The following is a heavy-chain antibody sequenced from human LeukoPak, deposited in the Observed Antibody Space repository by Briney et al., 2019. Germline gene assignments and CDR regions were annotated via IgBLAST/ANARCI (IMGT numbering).Heavy chain of an antibody. V-gene: IGHV1-46*01. Sequence: GASVKVSCKASGYTFTSYYMHWVRQAPGQGLEWMGIINPSGGSTSYAQKFQGRVTMTRDTSTSTAYMELRSLRSDDTAVYYCARARYSSSWWDRSDAFDIWGQGTMVTVSS. CDR1: GYTFTSYY. J-gene: IGHJ3*02. CDR2: INPSGGST. CDR3: ARARYSSSWWDRSDAFDI. D-gene: IGHD6-13*01.